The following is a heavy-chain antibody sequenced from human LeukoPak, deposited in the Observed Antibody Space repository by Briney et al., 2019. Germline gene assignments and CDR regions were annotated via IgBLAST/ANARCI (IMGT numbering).Heavy chain of an antibody. V-gene: IGHV3-23*01. CDR1: GFTFSSYA. CDR2: ISGSGGST. D-gene: IGHD3-10*01. Sequence: GGSLRLSCAASGFTFSSYAMSWVRQAPGKGLEWVSAISGSGGSTYYADSVKGRFTISRDNSKNTLYLQMNSLRAEDTAVYYCAKETSAHYYGSGSYSDYWGQGTLVTVSS. J-gene: IGHJ4*02. CDR3: AKETSAHYYGSGSYSDY.